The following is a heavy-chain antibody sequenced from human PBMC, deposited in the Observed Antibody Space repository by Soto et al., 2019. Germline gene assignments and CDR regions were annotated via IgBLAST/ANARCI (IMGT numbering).Heavy chain of an antibody. D-gene: IGHD3-3*01. Sequence: PGGSMRLPCAASGLTVGNNYSSCVRKTPGKGLEWVSVIYSGGSTYYADSVKGRFTISRDNSKNTLYLQMNSLRAEDTAVYYCARDQAAYDFWSGYIENWFDPWGQGTLVTVSS. V-gene: IGHV3-53*05. CDR3: ARDQAAYDFWSGYIENWFDP. CDR2: IYSGGST. J-gene: IGHJ5*02. CDR1: GLTVGNNY.